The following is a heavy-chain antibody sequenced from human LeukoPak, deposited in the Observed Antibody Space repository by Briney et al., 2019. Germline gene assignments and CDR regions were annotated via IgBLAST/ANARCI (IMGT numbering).Heavy chain of an antibody. Sequence: SETLSLTCTVSGGSISSSSYYWGWIRQPPGKGLEWIGSIYYSGSTYYNPSLKSRVTISVDTSKNQFSLKLSSVTAADTAVYYCARDGGSYGFDIWGQGTMVTVSS. CDR3: ARDGGSYGFDI. CDR2: IYYSGST. CDR1: GGSISSSSYY. J-gene: IGHJ3*02. V-gene: IGHV4-39*02. D-gene: IGHD1-26*01.